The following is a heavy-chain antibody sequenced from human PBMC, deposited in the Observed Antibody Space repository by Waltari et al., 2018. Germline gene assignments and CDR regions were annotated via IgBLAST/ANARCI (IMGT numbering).Heavy chain of an antibody. CDR2: ISYDGSNK. V-gene: IGHV3-30-3*01. Sequence: QVQLVESGGGVVQPGRSLRLSCAAAGFTFSSYAMHWVRQAPGKGLERAAVISYDGSNKYYADSVXXXXXXXXXXXXXXXXXXXXXXXXXXXXXXXXXXXXXXXXXPYTTYYYYYYMDVWGKGTTVTVSS. CDR1: GFTFSSYA. J-gene: IGHJ6*03. CDR3: XXXXXXXXXPYTTYYYYYYMDV.